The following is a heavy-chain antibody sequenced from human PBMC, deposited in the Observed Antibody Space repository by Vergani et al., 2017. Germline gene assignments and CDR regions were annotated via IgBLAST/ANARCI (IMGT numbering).Heavy chain of an antibody. CDR1: GFTFNSYG. J-gene: IGHJ4*02. V-gene: IGHV3-30*02. CDR2: IRSDESRR. CDR3: AKEGGGYCSGGTCCPGY. D-gene: IGHD2-15*01. Sequence: QVQLVESGGGVVQPGGSLRLSCAASGFTFNSYGMHWVRQAPGKGLEWVASIRSDESRRYYGDSMEGPFTISRDNSKNTLYLQMKSLRPEDTAVYYCAKEGGGYCSGGTCCPGYWGQGTLVIVSS.